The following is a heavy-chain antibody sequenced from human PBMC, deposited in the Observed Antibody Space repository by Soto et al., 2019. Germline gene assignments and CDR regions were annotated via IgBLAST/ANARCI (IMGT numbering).Heavy chain of an antibody. CDR1: GSTFSNAW. CDR3: TSRPIAAAGPYYYYYYGMDV. J-gene: IGHJ6*02. V-gene: IGHV3-15*07. CDR2: IKSKTDGGTT. Sequence: PGGPLSPPCEASGSTFSNAWMNWVRQAPGKGLEWAGRIKSKTDGGTTDYAAPVKGRFTISRDDSKNTLYLQMNSLKTEDTAVYYCTSRPIAAAGPYYYYYYGMDVWGQGTTVTVSS. D-gene: IGHD6-13*01.